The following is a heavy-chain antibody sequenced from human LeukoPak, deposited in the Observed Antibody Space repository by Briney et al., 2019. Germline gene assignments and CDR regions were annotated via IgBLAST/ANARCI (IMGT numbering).Heavy chain of an antibody. CDR1: GGSFSGYY. Sequence: SETLSLTCAVYGGSFSGYYWSWIRQPPGKGLEWIGEINHSGSTNYNPSLKSRVTISVDTSKNQFSLKLSSVTAADTAVYYCARHKSGSYYSFDYWGQGTLVTVSS. J-gene: IGHJ4*02. CDR3: ARHKSGSYYSFDY. V-gene: IGHV4-34*01. CDR2: INHSGST. D-gene: IGHD1-26*01.